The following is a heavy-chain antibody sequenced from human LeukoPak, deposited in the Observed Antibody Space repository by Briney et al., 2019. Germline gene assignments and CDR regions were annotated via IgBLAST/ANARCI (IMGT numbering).Heavy chain of an antibody. J-gene: IGHJ4*02. CDR3: ARVESIAAAGYFDY. CDR1: GYTFTGYY. D-gene: IGHD6-13*01. V-gene: IGHV1-2*02. CDR2: INPNSGGT. Sequence: ASVKVSCKASGYTFTGYYKHWVRQAPGQELEWMGWINPNSGGTNYAQKFQGRVTMTRDTSISTAYMELSRLRSDDTAVYYCARVESIAAAGYFDYWGQGTLVTVSS.